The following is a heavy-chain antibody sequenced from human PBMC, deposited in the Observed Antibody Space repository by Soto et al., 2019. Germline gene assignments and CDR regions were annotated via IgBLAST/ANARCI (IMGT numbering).Heavy chain of an antibody. CDR2: IYYSGTT. V-gene: IGHV4-28*03. CDR3: ARAYSSIPPLGFDP. CDR1: GYSISSRNW. Sequence: SETLSLTCAVSGYSISSRNWWGWIRQPPGKGLEWIGYIYYSGTTYYNPSLKSRVTMSVDTSKNQFSLKLTSVTAVDTAVYYCARAYSSIPPLGFDPWGQGTLVTVS. J-gene: IGHJ5*02. D-gene: IGHD6-13*01.